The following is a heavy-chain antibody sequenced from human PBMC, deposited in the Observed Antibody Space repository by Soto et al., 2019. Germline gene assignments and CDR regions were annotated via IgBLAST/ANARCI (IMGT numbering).Heavy chain of an antibody. V-gene: IGHV4-34*01. D-gene: IGHD3-3*01. Sequence: SETLALTCAVYGGSFRGYYWSWIRQPPWKGLEWIGEINHRGGTNYSPALTSRVTISVDTSKNQFSLKLSSVTAADPAVYYCARGPLFWSGYYVSYYGMDVWXQGTTVTVSS. J-gene: IGHJ6*01. CDR2: INHRGGT. CDR3: ARGPLFWSGYYVSYYGMDV. CDR1: GGSFRGYY.